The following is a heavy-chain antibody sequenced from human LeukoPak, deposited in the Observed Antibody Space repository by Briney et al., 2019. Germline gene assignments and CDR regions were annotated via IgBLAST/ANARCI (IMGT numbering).Heavy chain of an antibody. D-gene: IGHD6-6*01. Sequence: ASVKVSCMPSGYTFTRYYMHWVRQAPGQGLEWMGRIERNRSVTDYAQKRQGRVNISKDTSISTAYMELTRLRSDDTAVYCCAAGGSSSSSDEFFQHWGQGTLVTVS. V-gene: IGHV1-2*06. CDR3: AAGGSSSSSDEFFQH. CDR1: GYTFTRYY. CDR2: IERNRSVT. J-gene: IGHJ1*01.